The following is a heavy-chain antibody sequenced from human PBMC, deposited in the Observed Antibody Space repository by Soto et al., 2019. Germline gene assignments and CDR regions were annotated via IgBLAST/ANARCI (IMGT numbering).Heavy chain of an antibody. CDR1: GGSIRNCDYY. D-gene: IGHD3-3*01. CDR3: ESGRLTIFGVQDFDS. V-gene: IGHV4-30-4*01. Sequence: SETLSLTCTVSGGSIRNCDYYWGWIRQPPGKVLEWIGYVYYSGTTYSHPSLNSRVSISVDTSENQFSLRLTSGTAEDTAVYYCESGRLTIFGVQDFDSWGQGTLVTVSS. CDR2: VYYSGTT. J-gene: IGHJ4*02.